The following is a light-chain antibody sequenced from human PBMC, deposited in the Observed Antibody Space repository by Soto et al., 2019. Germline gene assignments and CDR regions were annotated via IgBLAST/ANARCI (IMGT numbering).Light chain of an antibody. J-gene: IGLJ2*01. CDR1: SGSVSTNYY. Sequence: QTVVTQEPSFSVSPGGTVTLTCGLSSGSVSTNYYPSWYQQTPGQAPRTLIYSTNIRSSGVPDRFSGSFLGNKAALTITGAQADDESDYYCVLDMGSGISVFGGGTKLTVL. CDR3: VLDMGSGISV. CDR2: STN. V-gene: IGLV8-61*01.